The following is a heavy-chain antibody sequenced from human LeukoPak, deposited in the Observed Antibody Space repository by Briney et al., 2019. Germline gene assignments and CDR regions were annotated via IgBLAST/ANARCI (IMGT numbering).Heavy chain of an antibody. CDR3: AKGTGYGSGWYFSGGVPFDY. V-gene: IGHV3-23*01. Sequence: GGSLRLSCAASGFTFSSYAMSWVRQAPGKGLEWVSAISGSGGSTYYADSVKGRFTISRDNSKNTLYLQMNSLRAEDTAVYYCAKGTGYGSGWYFSGGVPFDYWGQGTLVTVSS. CDR2: ISGSGGST. D-gene: IGHD6-19*01. CDR1: GFTFSSYA. J-gene: IGHJ4*02.